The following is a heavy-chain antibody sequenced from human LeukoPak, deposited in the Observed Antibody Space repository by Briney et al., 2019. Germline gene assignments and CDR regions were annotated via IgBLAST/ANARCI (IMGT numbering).Heavy chain of an antibody. V-gene: IGHV3-21*01. CDR1: AFTFSSYS. J-gene: IGHJ4*02. CDR3: ARDQLYYYDSSGYLTPPFDY. D-gene: IGHD3-22*01. Sequence: KSGGSLSLSCVAYAFTFSSYSMNWVRQAPGKGLEWVSSISSSSSYIYYADSVKGRFTISRENAKNSLYLQMNSLRAEDTAVYYCARDQLYYYDSSGYLTPPFDYWGQGTLVAVSS. CDR2: ISSSSSYI.